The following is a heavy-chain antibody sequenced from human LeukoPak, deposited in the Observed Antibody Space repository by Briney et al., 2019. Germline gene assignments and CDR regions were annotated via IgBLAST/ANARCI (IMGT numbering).Heavy chain of an antibody. CDR3: AKVRTGHYFDY. J-gene: IGHJ4*02. CDR1: GFTFSNYT. V-gene: IGHV3-23*01. CDR2: ISGTGGST. D-gene: IGHD1-1*01. Sequence: GGSLRLSCAASGFTFSNYTMSWVRQAPGKGLEWVSSISGTGGSTYYADSVKGRFTISRDNSNNTLFLQMNSLRAEDTAVYYCAKVRTGHYFDYWGQGTLVTVSS.